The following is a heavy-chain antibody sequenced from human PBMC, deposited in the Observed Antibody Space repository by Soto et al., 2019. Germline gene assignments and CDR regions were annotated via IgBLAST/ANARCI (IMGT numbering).Heavy chain of an antibody. CDR1: GGSISSYY. D-gene: IGHD2-2*01. CDR2: IDTSGTT. Sequence: SETLSLTCTVSGGSISSYYVSWIRQSAGKGLEWIGRIDTSGTTNYNPSLKSRVTMSVDASENHFSLNLSSVTAADTPVYYCARDRGGHIVVVPAAINGMDVWGQGTTVTVSS. CDR3: ARDRGGHIVVVPAAINGMDV. J-gene: IGHJ6*02. V-gene: IGHV4-4*07.